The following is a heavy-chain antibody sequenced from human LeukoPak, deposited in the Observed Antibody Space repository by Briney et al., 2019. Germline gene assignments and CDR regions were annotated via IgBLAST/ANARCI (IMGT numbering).Heavy chain of an antibody. CDR3: AGGYTYRPKFADY. CDR1: GYTFTGYY. D-gene: IGHD5-18*01. J-gene: IGHJ4*02. Sequence: GASVKVSCKASGYTFTGYYMHWVRQAPGQGLEWMGWINPNSGGTNYAQKFQGRVTMTRDTSISTAYMELSSLRSDDTAVYYCAGGYTYRPKFADYWGQGTLVTVSS. CDR2: INPNSGGT. V-gene: IGHV1-2*02.